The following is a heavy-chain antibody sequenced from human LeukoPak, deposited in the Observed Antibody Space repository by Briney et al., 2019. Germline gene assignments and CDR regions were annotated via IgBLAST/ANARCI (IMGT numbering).Heavy chain of an antibody. CDR3: ARVTRITIFGVVPGGRYFDL. CDR2: INHSGST. V-gene: IGHV4-34*01. J-gene: IGHJ2*01. Sequence: SETLSLTCAVYGGSFSGYYRSWIRQPPGKGLEWIGEINHSGSTNYNPSLKSRFTISVDTSKNQFSLKLSSVTAADTAVYYCARVTRITIFGVVPGGRYFDLWGRGTLVTVSS. CDR1: GGSFSGYY. D-gene: IGHD3-3*01.